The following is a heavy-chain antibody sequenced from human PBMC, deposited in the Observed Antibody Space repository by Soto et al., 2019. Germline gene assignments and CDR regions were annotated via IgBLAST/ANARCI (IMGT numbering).Heavy chain of an antibody. D-gene: IGHD3-16*01. CDR2: ISGSGGST. CDR1: GFTVSSYE. J-gene: IGHJ5*02. V-gene: IGHV3-23*01. Sequence: PGGSLRLSCAAFGFTVSSYEMNWLRQAPGKGLEWVSAISGSGGSTYYADSVKGRFTISRDNSKNTLYLQMNSLRAEDTAVYYCAKCWKQPGCLVYPWGQGTLVTVSS. CDR3: AKCWKQPGCLVYP.